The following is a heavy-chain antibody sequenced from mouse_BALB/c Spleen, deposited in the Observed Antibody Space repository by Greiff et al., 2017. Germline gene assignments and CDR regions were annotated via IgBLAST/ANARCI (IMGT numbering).Heavy chain of an antibody. V-gene: IGHV1-14*01. J-gene: IGHJ3*01. D-gene: IGHD3-1*01. CDR1: GYTFTSYV. CDR2: INPYNDGT. CDR3: ARSASSGPEDFAY. Sequence: EVQLQQSGPELVKPGASVKMSCKASGYTFTSYVMHWVKQKPGQGLEWIGYINPYNDGTKYNEKFKGKATLTSDKSSSTAYMELSSLTSEDSAVYYCARSASSGPEDFAYWGQGTLVTVSA.